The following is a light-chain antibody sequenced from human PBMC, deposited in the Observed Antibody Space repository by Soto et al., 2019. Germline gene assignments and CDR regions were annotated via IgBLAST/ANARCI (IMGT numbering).Light chain of an antibody. CDR3: SSYENSVPLI. V-gene: IGLV2-14*01. CDR1: SSDVGGYNF. Sequence: QSALTQPASVSGSPGQSITLSCTGTSSDVGGYNFVSWYQQYPGKAPTLVIYDVSNRPSGVSNRFSGSKSGNTASLTISGLQAEDEADYYCSSYENSVPLIFGGGTKLTVL. CDR2: DVS. J-gene: IGLJ2*01.